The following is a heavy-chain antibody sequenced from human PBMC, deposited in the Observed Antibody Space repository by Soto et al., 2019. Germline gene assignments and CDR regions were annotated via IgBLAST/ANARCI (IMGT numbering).Heavy chain of an antibody. CDR2: ISHSGRI. Sequence: SETLSLTCTVSGASISAGVYYWSWIRQHPGKGLEWITYISHSGRIFYNPSLKSRVTISMDTSKNHFSLKLRSVTAADTAVYYCARAIEGSDAFDIWGQGTMVTVSS. J-gene: IGHJ3*02. V-gene: IGHV4-31*02. CDR1: GASISAGVYY. D-gene: IGHD2-15*01. CDR3: ARAIEGSDAFDI.